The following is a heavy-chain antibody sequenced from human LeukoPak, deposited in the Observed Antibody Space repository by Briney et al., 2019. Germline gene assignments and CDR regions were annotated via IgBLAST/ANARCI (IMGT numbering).Heavy chain of an antibody. Sequence: GESLRISCKGSGYSFTSYWIGWVRQMPGKGLEWMGIIYPGDSETRYSPSFQGQVTISTDKSITTAYLQWSTLKASDTAMYYCARSGEWYPFDYWGQGTLVTVSS. V-gene: IGHV5-51*01. CDR2: IYPGDSET. J-gene: IGHJ4*02. D-gene: IGHD3-3*01. CDR3: ARSGEWYPFDY. CDR1: GYSFTSYW.